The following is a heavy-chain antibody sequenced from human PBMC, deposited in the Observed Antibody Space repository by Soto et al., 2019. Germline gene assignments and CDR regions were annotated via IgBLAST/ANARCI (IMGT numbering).Heavy chain of an antibody. J-gene: IGHJ5*02. CDR3: AIPYYYDSSGAAWFDH. CDR1: GYTFTSYG. Sequence: QVQLVQSGAKVKKPGASVKVSCKASGYTFTSYGISWVRQAPGQGLEGMGWISAYNGNTNYAQKLQGGVSMTTDTSTSTAYMELRRLRSDDTAVYYCAIPYYYDSSGAAWFDHWRQGTLVSVSS. CDR2: ISAYNGNT. V-gene: IGHV1-18*04. D-gene: IGHD3-22*01.